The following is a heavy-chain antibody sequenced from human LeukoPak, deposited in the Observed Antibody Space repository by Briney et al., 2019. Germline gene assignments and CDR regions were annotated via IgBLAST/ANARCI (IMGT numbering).Heavy chain of an antibody. J-gene: IGHJ4*02. CDR2: INHSGST. V-gene: IGHV4-34*01. D-gene: IGHD6-19*01. CDR3: ARGRGSSGWYNDY. Sequence: PSETLSLTCAVYGGSFSGYYWSWIRQPPGKGLEWIGEINHSGSTNYNPSLKSRVTISLDTSKNQFSLKLSSVTAADTAVYYCARGRGSSGWYNDYWGQGTLVIVSS. CDR1: GGSFSGYY.